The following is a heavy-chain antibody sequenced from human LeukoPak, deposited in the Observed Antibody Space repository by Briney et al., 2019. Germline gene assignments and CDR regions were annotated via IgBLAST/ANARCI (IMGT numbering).Heavy chain of an antibody. CDR1: GFTFDDYA. D-gene: IGHD3-10*01. CDR2: ISWNSGSI. V-gene: IGHV3-9*01. CDR3: ARGHYGSGNYYNLDY. J-gene: IGHJ4*02. Sequence: GGSLRLSCAASGFTFDDYAMHWVRQAPGKGLEWVSGISWNSGSIGYADSVKGRFTISRDNAKNSLYLQMNSLRAEDTAVYYCARGHYGSGNYYNLDYWGQGTLVTVSS.